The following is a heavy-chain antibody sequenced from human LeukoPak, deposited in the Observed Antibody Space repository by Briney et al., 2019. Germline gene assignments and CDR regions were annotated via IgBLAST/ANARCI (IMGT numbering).Heavy chain of an antibody. CDR2: IYYSGST. CDR1: GGSISSSSYY. CDR3: ARDRTSTFDY. J-gene: IGHJ4*02. V-gene: IGHV4-39*02. D-gene: IGHD1-1*01. Sequence: SETLSLTCTVSGGSISSSSYYWGWIRQPPGKRLEWIGSIYYSGSTYYNPSLKSRVTISVDTSKNQFSLKLSSVTAADTAVYYCARDRTSTFDYWGQGTLVTVSS.